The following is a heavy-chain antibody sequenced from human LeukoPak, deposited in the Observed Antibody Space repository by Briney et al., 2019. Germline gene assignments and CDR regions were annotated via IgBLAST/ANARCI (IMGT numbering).Heavy chain of an antibody. V-gene: IGHV3-74*03. J-gene: IGHJ5*02. CDR2: IHNDGTTT. Sequence: GGSLRLSCAASGFTLSNYGIHWVRQAPGKGLVWVSHIHNDGTTTTSAASAKGRFTISRDNAKNTVYLEMTGLSGEDTAVYYCARDFYGRYCTGGSCYYRNWFDPWGQGTQVTVSS. CDR3: ARDFYGRYCTGGSCYYRNWFDP. D-gene: IGHD2-15*01. CDR1: GFTLSNYG.